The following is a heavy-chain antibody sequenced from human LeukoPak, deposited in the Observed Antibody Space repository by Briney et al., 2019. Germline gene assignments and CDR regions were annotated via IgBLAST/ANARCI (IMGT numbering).Heavy chain of an antibody. CDR2: IYPGDSDT. CDR1: GYRFTSYW. D-gene: IGHD3-22*01. J-gene: IGHJ3*02. Sequence: GESLKISCKGSGYRFTSYWIGWVRQMPGKGLEWMGIIYPGDSDTRYSPSFQGQVTISADKSISTAYLQWSSLKASDTAMYYCASYHYYDSSGYFGDSPAFDIWGQGTMVTVSS. V-gene: IGHV5-51*01. CDR3: ASYHYYDSSGYFGDSPAFDI.